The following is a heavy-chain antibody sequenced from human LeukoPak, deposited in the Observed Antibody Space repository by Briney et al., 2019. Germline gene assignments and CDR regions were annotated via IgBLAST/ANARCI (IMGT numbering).Heavy chain of an antibody. J-gene: IGHJ6*02. CDR2: IYCSGTS. Sequence: PSETLSLTCTVSGGSISSYYWSWIRQPPGKGLEWIGYIYCSGTSNYNPSLKSRVTISVDTSKNQFSLKLSSVTAADTAVYYCARQSWSSSVWGQGTTVTVSS. V-gene: IGHV4-59*01. D-gene: IGHD3-3*01. CDR3: ARQSWSSSV. CDR1: GGSISSYY.